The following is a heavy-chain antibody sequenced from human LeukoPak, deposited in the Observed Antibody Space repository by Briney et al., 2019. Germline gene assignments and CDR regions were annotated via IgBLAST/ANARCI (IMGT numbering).Heavy chain of an antibody. V-gene: IGHV3-30*03. CDR3: ARDLLGTPTYYDILTGYYSHYYYYGMDV. CDR2: ISYDGSNQ. Sequence: GGSLRLSCAASGFTFSSYGLHWVRQAPGKGLEWVAIISYDGSNQYYADSVKGRFTISRDNSKNTLYLQMNSLRAEDTAVYYCARDLLGTPTYYDILTGYYSHYYYYGMDVWGQGTTVTVSS. D-gene: IGHD3-9*01. CDR1: GFTFSSYG. J-gene: IGHJ6*02.